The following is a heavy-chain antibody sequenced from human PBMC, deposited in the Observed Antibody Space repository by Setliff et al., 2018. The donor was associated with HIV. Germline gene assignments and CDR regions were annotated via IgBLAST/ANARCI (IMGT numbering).Heavy chain of an antibody. V-gene: IGHV4-61*01. CDR3: TRRGADSYYPRPLDV. D-gene: IGHD3-10*01. J-gene: IGHJ6*04. CDR1: GGSVSTGNYY. CDR2: IFYSGST. Sequence: PSETLSLTCTVSGGSVSTGNYYWNWIRLPPGKGLEWIGYIFYSGSTNYNPSLKSRVTISVDTSKNQFSLRLNSATAADTAIYYCTRRGADSYYPRPLDVWGKGTTVTVSS.